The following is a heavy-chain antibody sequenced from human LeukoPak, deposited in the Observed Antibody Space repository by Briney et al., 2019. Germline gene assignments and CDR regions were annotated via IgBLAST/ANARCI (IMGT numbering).Heavy chain of an antibody. CDR2: IGSGGNTI. V-gene: IGHV3-48*03. D-gene: IGHD1-26*01. CDR1: GITFSSYE. CDR3: AREIKGSRSYLDAFDV. J-gene: IGHJ3*01. Sequence: GGSLRLSCAASGITFSSYEMNWVRQAPGKGLEWVSYIGSGGNTIYYADSVKGRFTISRDNAKNSLYLEMNSLRAEDTAIYYCAREIKGSRSYLDAFDVWGQGTMVPVSS.